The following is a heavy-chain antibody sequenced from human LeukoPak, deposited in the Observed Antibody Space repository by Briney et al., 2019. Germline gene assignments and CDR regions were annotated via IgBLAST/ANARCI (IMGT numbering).Heavy chain of an antibody. Sequence: SETLSLTCAVYGGSFSGYYWSWIRQPPGKGLEWIGEINHSGSTNYNPSLKSRVTISVDTSKNQFSLKLSSVTAADTAVYYCARAPRVYQNYHYYYMDVWGKGTTVTISS. V-gene: IGHV4-34*01. CDR1: GGSFSGYY. D-gene: IGHD6-13*01. J-gene: IGHJ6*03. CDR2: INHSGST. CDR3: ARAPRVYQNYHYYYMDV.